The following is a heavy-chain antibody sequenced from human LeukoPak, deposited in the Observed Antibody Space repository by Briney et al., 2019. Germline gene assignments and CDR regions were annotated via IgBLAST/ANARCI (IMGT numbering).Heavy chain of an antibody. CDR1: GFTFSSYG. Sequence: PGGSLRLSCAASGFTFSSYGMHWVRQAPGKGLEWVAVIWYDGSNKYYADSVKGRFTISRDNSKNTLYLQMNSLRAEDTAVYYCAKGALAVAGIDYWGQGILVTVSS. V-gene: IGHV3-33*06. J-gene: IGHJ4*02. CDR3: AKGALAVAGIDY. D-gene: IGHD6-19*01. CDR2: IWYDGSNK.